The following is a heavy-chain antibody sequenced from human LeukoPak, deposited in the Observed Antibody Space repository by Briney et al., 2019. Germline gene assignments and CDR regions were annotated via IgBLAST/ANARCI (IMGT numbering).Heavy chain of an antibody. CDR1: GGSISSYY. CDR2: IYYSGST. Sequence: PSGTLSLTCTVSGGSISSYYWSWVRQPPGKGLEGMGYIYYSGSTNYNPSLNSRVTISVDTSKNHYSLKLSSVTAADTAVYYCARLQTVAGTSPFYYYYYGMDVWGQGTTVTVSS. CDR3: ARLQTVAGTSPFYYYYYGMDV. D-gene: IGHD6-19*01. J-gene: IGHJ6*02. V-gene: IGHV4-59*01.